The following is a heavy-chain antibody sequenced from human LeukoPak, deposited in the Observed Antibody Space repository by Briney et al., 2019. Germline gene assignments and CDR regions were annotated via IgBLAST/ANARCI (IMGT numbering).Heavy chain of an antibody. V-gene: IGHV1-2*02. CDR3: ARDRLAGATSRAYYYYYMDV. Sequence: ASVKVSCKASGYTFTGYYMHWLRQAPGQGLEWMGWINPNSGGTNYAQKFQGRVTMTRDTSISTAYMELSRLRSDDTAVYYCARDRLAGATSRAYYYYYMDVWGKGTTVTVSS. CDR2: INPNSGGT. CDR1: GYTFTGYY. J-gene: IGHJ6*03. D-gene: IGHD1-26*01.